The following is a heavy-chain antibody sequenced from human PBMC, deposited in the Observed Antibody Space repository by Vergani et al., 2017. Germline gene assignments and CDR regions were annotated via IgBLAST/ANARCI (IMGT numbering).Heavy chain of an antibody. CDR3: AKEEVYYYCGMDV. CDR2: ISYVGSNK. V-gene: IGHV3-30*18. J-gene: IGHJ6*02. Sequence: QVQLVESGGGVVQTGRSLRLSCAASGFTFSSYGMHWVRQVPGKGLEWVAGISYVGSNKYYADSVKGRFTISRDNSKSTLYLQMNSLRAEDTAVYYCAKEEVYYYCGMDVWGRGTTVTVSS. CDR1: GFTFSSYG.